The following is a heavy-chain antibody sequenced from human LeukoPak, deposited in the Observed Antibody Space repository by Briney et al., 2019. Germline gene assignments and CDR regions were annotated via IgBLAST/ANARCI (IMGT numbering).Heavy chain of an antibody. J-gene: IGHJ4*02. D-gene: IGHD1-26*01. CDR2: INHSGST. CDR3: ARGPTPDLSGSYWVIDY. CDR1: GGSFSGYY. Sequence: ASETLSLTCAVYGGSFSGYYWSWIRQPPGKGLEWIGEINHSGSTNYNPSLKSRVTISVDTSKNQFSLKLSSVTAADTAVYYCARGPTPDLSGSYWVIDYWGQGTLVTVSS. V-gene: IGHV4-34*01.